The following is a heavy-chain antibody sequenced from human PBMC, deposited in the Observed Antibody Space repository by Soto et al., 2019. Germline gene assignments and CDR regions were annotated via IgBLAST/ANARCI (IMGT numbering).Heavy chain of an antibody. CDR2: IKSKADGGTT. CDR3: AYYRDSTGGRHVDF. CDR1: GFTFSGAW. J-gene: IGHJ4*02. D-gene: IGHD2-8*02. Sequence: EVQLVESGGGLVKPGGSLRLSCAASGFTFSGAWMKWVRQAPGKGLEWVGRIKSKADGGTTDHAPPVKGRFTISRDDSKNILFLQMDSLITEDSAIYYCAYYRDSTGGRHVDFWGQGTLVTVSS. V-gene: IGHV3-15*07.